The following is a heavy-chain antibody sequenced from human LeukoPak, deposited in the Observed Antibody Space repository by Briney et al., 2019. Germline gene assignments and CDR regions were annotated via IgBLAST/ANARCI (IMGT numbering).Heavy chain of an antibody. CDR2: ISYDGSNK. CDR3: ARRPIAARAFDY. V-gene: IGHV3-30*03. D-gene: IGHD6-6*01. J-gene: IGHJ4*02. Sequence: GRSLRLSCAASGFTFSSYGMHWVRQAPGKGLEWVAVISYDGSNKYYADSVKGRFTISRDNSKNTLYLQMNSLRAEDTAVYYCARRPIAARAFDYWGQGTLVTVSS. CDR1: GFTFSSYG.